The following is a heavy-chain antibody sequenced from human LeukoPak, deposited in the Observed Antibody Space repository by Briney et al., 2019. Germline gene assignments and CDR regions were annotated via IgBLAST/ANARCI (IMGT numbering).Heavy chain of an antibody. Sequence: GGSLRLSCAASGFTFSSYAMSWVRQAPGKGLEWVAVISYDGSNKYYADSVKGRFTISRDNSKNTLYLQMNSLRAEDTAVYYCAKEHRGDFWSGYYNYYYGMDVWGQGTLVTVSS. J-gene: IGHJ6*02. D-gene: IGHD3-3*01. CDR2: ISYDGSNK. V-gene: IGHV3-30*18. CDR1: GFTFSSYA. CDR3: AKEHRGDFWSGYYNYYYGMDV.